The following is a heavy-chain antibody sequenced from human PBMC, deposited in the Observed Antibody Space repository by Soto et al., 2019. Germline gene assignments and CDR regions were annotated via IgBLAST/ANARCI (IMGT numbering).Heavy chain of an antibody. D-gene: IGHD6-19*01. CDR2: IYPGDSDT. CDR1: GYSFTSYW. Sequence: GESLKISCKGSGYSFTSYWIGWVRQMPGKGLERMGIIYPGDSDTRYSPSFQGQVTISADKSITTTYLQWSSLKASDTAIYYCTRLFDTSGWYDYWGQGTLVTVSS. CDR3: TRLFDTSGWYDY. J-gene: IGHJ4*02. V-gene: IGHV5-51*01.